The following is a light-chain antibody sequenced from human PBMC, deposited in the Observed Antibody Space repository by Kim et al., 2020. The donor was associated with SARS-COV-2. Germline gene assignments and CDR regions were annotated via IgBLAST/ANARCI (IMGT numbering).Light chain of an antibody. J-gene: IGKJ1*01. CDR1: QSVSSY. V-gene: IGKV3-11*01. Sequence: SLSPGESATLSYRASQSVSSYLAWYQQKPGQAPRLLIFDASNRATGIPARFSGSGSGTDFTLTISSLEPEDFAVYYCQQRGDWPTFGQGTKVDIK. CDR3: QQRGDWPT. CDR2: DAS.